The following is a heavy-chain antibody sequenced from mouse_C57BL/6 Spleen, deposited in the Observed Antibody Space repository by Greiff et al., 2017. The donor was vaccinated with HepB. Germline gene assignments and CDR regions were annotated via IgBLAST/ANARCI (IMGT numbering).Heavy chain of an antibody. Sequence: QVQLKESGAELVRPGASVKLSCKASGYTFTDYYINWVKQRPGQGLEWIARIYPGSGNTYYNEKFKGKATLTAEKSSSTAYMQLSSLTSEDSAVYFCATYPFAYWGQGTLVTVSA. V-gene: IGHV1-76*01. CDR3: ATYPFAY. CDR2: IYPGSGNT. J-gene: IGHJ3*01. CDR1: GYTFTDYY.